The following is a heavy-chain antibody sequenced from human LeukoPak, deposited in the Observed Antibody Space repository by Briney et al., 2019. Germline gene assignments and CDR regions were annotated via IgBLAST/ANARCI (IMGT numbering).Heavy chain of an antibody. CDR3: ASYCSGGTCYNGFDY. V-gene: IGHV4-39*01. D-gene: IGHD2-15*01. CDR2: IHYSGST. Sequence: SETESLTCTVSGGSISSSSYYWGWVRQPPGKGLEWIGSIHYSGSTYYNPSHKRRLTMSVDTSKNQFSLKLSSVTAADTAVYYCASYCSGGTCYNGFDYWGQGTMVTVSS. J-gene: IGHJ4*02. CDR1: GGSISSSSYY.